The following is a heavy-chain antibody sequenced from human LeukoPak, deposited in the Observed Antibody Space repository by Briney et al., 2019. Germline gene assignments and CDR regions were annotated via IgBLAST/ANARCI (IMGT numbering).Heavy chain of an antibody. CDR1: GFTFSSYA. D-gene: IGHD3-16*02. V-gene: IGHV3-23*01. CDR3: ARAPGGGANVY. Sequence: GGSLRLSCAASGFTFSSYAMSWVRQAPGKGPEWVSAISGSGTTTYYADSVKGRFTISRDNSKNTLYLQMNSLRAEDTAVYYCARAPGGGANVYWGQGTLVTVSS. CDR2: ISGSGTTT. J-gene: IGHJ4*02.